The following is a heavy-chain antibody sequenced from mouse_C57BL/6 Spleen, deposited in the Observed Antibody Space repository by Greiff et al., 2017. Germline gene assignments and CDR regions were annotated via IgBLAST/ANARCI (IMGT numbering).Heavy chain of an antibody. V-gene: IGHV1-47*01. CDR2: FHPYNDDT. J-gene: IGHJ1*03. D-gene: IGHD1-1*01. Sequence: LQESGAELVKPGASVKMSCKASGYTFTTYPIEWMKQNHGKSLEWIGNFHPYNDDTKYNEKFKGKATLTVEKSSSTVYLELSRLTSDDSAVXYWARGYGSSYPYWYFDVWGTGTTVTVSS. CDR3: ARGYGSSYPYWYFDV. CDR1: GYTFTTYP.